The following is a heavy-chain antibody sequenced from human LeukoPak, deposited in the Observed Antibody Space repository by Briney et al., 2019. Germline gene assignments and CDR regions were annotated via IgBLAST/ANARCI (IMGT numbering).Heavy chain of an antibody. D-gene: IGHD3-22*01. CDR1: GLTFSNAW. CDR2: IKSESVGGAI. J-gene: IGHJ4*02. CDR3: TTTYHYDSSGYSPYY. V-gene: IGHV3-15*01. Sequence: PGGSLRLSCVVSGLTFSNAWMTWVRQAPGKGLEWVGRIKSESVGGAIDYAAPVKGRFTISRDDSKNTVYLQMNSLKTEDTALYYCTTTYHYDSSGYSPYYWGQGTLVTVSS.